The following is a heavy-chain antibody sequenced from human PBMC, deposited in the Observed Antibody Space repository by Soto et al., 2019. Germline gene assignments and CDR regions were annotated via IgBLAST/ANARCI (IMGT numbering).Heavy chain of an antibody. V-gene: IGHV3-21*01. Sequence: GGPLLHPRSATGVPICHSSINCVGNAPGTGLDLVSSISRSSSYIYYADSVNGRFTTSRDNAKNSRYLQMNSLRAEDTAVYYCARDSASSGWDNWFHPWGEGILVTVSS. CDR3: ARDSASSGWDNWFHP. CDR1: GVPICHSS. CDR2: ISRSSSYI. J-gene: IGHJ5*02. D-gene: IGHD6-19*01.